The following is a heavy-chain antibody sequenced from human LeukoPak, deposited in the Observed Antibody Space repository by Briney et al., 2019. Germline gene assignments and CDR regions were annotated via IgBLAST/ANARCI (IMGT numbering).Heavy chain of an antibody. CDR1: GGTFSSYA. CDR2: IIPIFGTA. CDR3: ARGDSSGWYPFDY. V-gene: IGHV1-69*13. J-gene: IGHJ4*02. D-gene: IGHD6-19*01. Sequence: GASVKVSCKASGGTFSSYAISWVRQAPGQGLEWMGGIIPIFGTANYAQKFQGRVTITADESTSTAYMELSSLRSEDTAVYYCARGDSSGWYPFDYWGRGTLVTVSS.